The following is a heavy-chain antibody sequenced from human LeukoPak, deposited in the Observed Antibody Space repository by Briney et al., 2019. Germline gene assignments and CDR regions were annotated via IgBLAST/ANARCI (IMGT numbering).Heavy chain of an antibody. CDR3: ATIGEDDAFDI. Sequence: QSSETLSLTCTVSGGSISRYYWSWIRQPPGKGLEWIGYIYYSGSTYYNPSLKSRVTISVDTSKNRFSLKLSSVTAADTAVYYCATIGEDDAFDIWGQGTMVTVSS. D-gene: IGHD3-10*01. CDR2: IYYSGST. V-gene: IGHV4-59*06. J-gene: IGHJ3*02. CDR1: GGSISRYY.